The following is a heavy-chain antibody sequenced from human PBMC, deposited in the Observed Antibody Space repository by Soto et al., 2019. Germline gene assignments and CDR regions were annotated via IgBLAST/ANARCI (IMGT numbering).Heavy chain of an antibody. Sequence: ASVKVSCKASGYTFTSYGISWVRQAXGXXXXXXXWISAYNGNTNYAQKLQGRVTMTTDTSTSTAYMELRSLSFDDTAVYYCAREGSRYYDILTGYYRANYFDYWGQGTPVTVSS. D-gene: IGHD3-9*01. V-gene: IGHV1-18*01. CDR3: AREGSRYYDILTGYYRANYFDY. CDR1: GYTFTSYG. CDR2: ISAYNGNT. J-gene: IGHJ4*02.